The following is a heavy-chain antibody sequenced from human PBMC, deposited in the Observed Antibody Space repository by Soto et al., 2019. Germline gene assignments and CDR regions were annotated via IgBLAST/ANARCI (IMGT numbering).Heavy chain of an antibody. Sequence: ASVKVSCKASGYTFTGYYMHWVRQAPGQGLEWMGWINPNSGGTNYAQKFRGWVTMTRDTSISTAYMELSRLRSDDTAVYYCARDRIIAVAGTVSFYSYGMDVWGQGTTVTVSS. V-gene: IGHV1-2*04. J-gene: IGHJ6*02. CDR2: INPNSGGT. CDR3: ARDRIIAVAGTVSFYSYGMDV. D-gene: IGHD6-19*01. CDR1: GYTFTGYY.